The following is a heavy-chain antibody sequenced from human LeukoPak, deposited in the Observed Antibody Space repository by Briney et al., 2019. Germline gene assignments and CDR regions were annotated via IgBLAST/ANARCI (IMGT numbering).Heavy chain of an antibody. CDR1: GFTFSSYA. Sequence: GGSLRLSCAASGFTFSSYAMSWVRQAPGKGLEWVSAISGSGGSTYYADPVKGRFTISRDNSKNTLYLQMKSLRAEDTAVYYCAKDQAVTTSGAFDIWGQGTMVTVSP. CDR2: ISGSGGST. D-gene: IGHD4-17*01. J-gene: IGHJ3*02. CDR3: AKDQAVTTSGAFDI. V-gene: IGHV3-23*01.